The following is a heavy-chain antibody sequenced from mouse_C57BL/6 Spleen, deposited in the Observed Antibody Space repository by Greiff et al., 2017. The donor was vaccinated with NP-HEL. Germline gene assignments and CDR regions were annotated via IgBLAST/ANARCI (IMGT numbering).Heavy chain of an antibody. Sequence: QVQLQQSGAELVKPGASVKISCKASGYAFSSYWMNWVKQRPGTGLEWIGQIYPGDGDTNYNGKFKGKATLTADKSSSTAYMQLSSLTSEDSAVYFCARYLITTVVAHFDVWGTGTTVTVSS. V-gene: IGHV1-80*01. CDR1: GYAFSSYW. D-gene: IGHD1-1*01. CDR3: ARYLITTVVAHFDV. CDR2: IYPGDGDT. J-gene: IGHJ1*03.